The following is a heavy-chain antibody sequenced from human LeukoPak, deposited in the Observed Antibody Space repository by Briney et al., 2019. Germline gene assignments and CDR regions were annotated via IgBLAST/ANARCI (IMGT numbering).Heavy chain of an antibody. J-gene: IGHJ6*03. CDR2: ISTYDDNI. D-gene: IGHD5-24*01. Sequence: GASVKVSCKASGYTFTTYGLSWVRQAPGQGLEWLGWISTYDDNIKYAQSLQGRLTLTIDTSTSTAYMELRSLTSDDTAVYYCARGPRIQDGYANRGFYYYYYMDVWGKGTTVTVSS. CDR1: GYTFTTYG. V-gene: IGHV1-18*01. CDR3: ARGPRIQDGYANRGFYYYYYMDV.